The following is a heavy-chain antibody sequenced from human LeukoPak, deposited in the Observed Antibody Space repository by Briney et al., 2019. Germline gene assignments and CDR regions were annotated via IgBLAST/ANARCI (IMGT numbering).Heavy chain of an antibody. D-gene: IGHD3-22*01. J-gene: IGHJ4*02. CDR1: GYTFSNYA. CDR3: ARGDYYYSSGYFPGMNY. V-gene: IGHV1-18*01. Sequence: ASVKVSCKASGYTFSNYAITWVRQAPGQGLEWMGWISDYNGNTNYAQKFQGRVTMTTDTSTSTAHMGLRSLRSDDTAVYYCARGDYYYSSGYFPGMNYWGQGTLVTVSS. CDR2: ISDYNGNT.